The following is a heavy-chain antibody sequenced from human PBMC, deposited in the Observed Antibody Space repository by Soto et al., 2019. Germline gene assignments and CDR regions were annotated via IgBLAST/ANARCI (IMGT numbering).Heavy chain of an antibody. D-gene: IGHD6-13*01. CDR2: ISSSGSTI. CDR3: ARDQEAGSFFPYYYGMDV. J-gene: IGHJ6*02. Sequence: PGGSLRLSCATSGFTFSSYEMNWVRQAPGKGLEWVSYISSSGSTIYYADSVKGRFTISRDNAKNSLYLQMDSLRAEDTAVYYCARDQEAGSFFPYYYGMDVWGQGTTVTV. CDR1: GFTFSSYE. V-gene: IGHV3-48*03.